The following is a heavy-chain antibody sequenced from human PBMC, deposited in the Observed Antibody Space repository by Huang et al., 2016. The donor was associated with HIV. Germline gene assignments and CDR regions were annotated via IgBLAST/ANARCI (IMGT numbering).Heavy chain of an antibody. CDR1: GFTFSDHH. J-gene: IGHJ5*02. V-gene: IGHV3-11*01. CDR3: TRDDDYTVTIDL. Sequence: QVQLVESGGGLVKPGGSLRLSCAASGFTFSDHHMSWIRQAPGKGLEWSSYSRDSGVVLYYADSVKGRFTISRDNAKNSLYLQMNSLRVEDTAIYYCTRDDDYTVTIDLWGQGTLVTVSS. CDR2: SRDSGVVL. D-gene: IGHD4-17*01.